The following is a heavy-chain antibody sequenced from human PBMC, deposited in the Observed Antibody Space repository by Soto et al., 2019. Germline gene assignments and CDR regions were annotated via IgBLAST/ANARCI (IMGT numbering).Heavy chain of an antibody. Sequence: PGGSLRLSCAASGFTFSSYGMHWVRQAPGKGLEWVAVIWYDGSNKYYADSVKGRFTISRDNSKNTLYLQMNSLRAEDTAVYYCAREGIVVVPAAIGRIYYYGMDVWGQGTTVTVSS. V-gene: IGHV3-33*01. D-gene: IGHD2-2*01. CDR3: AREGIVVVPAAIGRIYYYGMDV. CDR1: GFTFSSYG. J-gene: IGHJ6*02. CDR2: IWYDGSNK.